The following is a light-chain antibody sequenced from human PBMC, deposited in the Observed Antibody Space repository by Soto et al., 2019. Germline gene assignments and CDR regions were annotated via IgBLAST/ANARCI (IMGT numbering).Light chain of an antibody. J-gene: IGKJ1*01. Sequence: DIQMTQSPSTLSASVGDRLTITCRASQSISSWLAWYQQKPGKAPKLLIYKASNLESGVPSRFSGSGSGTEFTLTISSLQPDDFATYYCQQYSSYWTFCQGTNVEIK. CDR1: QSISSW. CDR2: KAS. CDR3: QQYSSYWT. V-gene: IGKV1-5*03.